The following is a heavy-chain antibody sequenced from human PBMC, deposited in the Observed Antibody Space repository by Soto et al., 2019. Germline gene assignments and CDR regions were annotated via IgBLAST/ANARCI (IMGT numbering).Heavy chain of an antibody. CDR1: GFTFSSYS. Sequence: GGSLRLSCAASGFTFSSYSMNWVRQAPGKGLEWVSYISSSSSTIYYADSVKGRFTIYRDNAKNSLYLQMNSLRAEDTAVYYCARAEGYCSGGSCYSLVAFDIWGQGTMVTVSS. V-gene: IGHV3-48*01. CDR3: ARAEGYCSGGSCYSLVAFDI. CDR2: ISSSSSTI. J-gene: IGHJ3*02. D-gene: IGHD2-15*01.